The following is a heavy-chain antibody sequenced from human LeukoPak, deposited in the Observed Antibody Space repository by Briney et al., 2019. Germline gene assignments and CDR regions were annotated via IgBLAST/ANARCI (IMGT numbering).Heavy chain of an antibody. CDR3: QTLTS. Sequence: SETLSLTCTVSGGSISSSSYYWGWIRQPPGKGLEWIGSIYYSGSTYYNPSLKSRVTISVDTSKNQFSLKLSSMTAADTAVYYCQTLTSWGQGTLVTVSS. CDR2: IYYSGST. V-gene: IGHV4-39*01. CDR1: GGSISSSSYY. J-gene: IGHJ5*02.